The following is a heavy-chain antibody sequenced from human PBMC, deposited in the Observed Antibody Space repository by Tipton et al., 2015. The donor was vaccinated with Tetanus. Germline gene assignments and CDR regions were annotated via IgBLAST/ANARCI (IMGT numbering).Heavy chain of an antibody. CDR3: ARIGWLQQNKPAFDI. CDR1: GGSLSTYH. D-gene: IGHD6-19*01. CDR2: IYQNGDA. V-gene: IGHV4-59*01. Sequence: GLVKPSETLSLSCTVSGGSLSTYHWNWIRQLPGKGLEWIAYIYQNGDANYNPSLQSRVTISVDTSKNQFSLKLSSVTAADTAVYYCARIGWLQQNKPAFDIWGQGTVVTVSS. J-gene: IGHJ3*02.